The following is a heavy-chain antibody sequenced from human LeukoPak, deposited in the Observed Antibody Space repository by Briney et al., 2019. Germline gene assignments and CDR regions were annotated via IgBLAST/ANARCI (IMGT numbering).Heavy chain of an antibody. CDR3: IVFGDSNH. D-gene: IGHD4-17*01. CDR2: ISGGGGST. J-gene: IGHJ5*02. Sequence: GGSLRLSCAASGFTFTSYSMNWVRQAPGKGLEWVSTISGGGGSTYYADSVKGRFTISRDNSKNTLYLQVNSLRAEDTAVYYCIVFGDSNHWGQGTLVTVSS. V-gene: IGHV3-23*01. CDR1: GFTFTSYS.